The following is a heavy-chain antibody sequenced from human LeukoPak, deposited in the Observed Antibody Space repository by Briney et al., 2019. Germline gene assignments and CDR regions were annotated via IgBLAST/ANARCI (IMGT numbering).Heavy chain of an antibody. D-gene: IGHD2-8*02. Sequence: GGSLRLSCSASGFIFSHAWMTWVRQTPGKGLEWVGRIKSKIDGGTTDYAAPVNGRFTISRDDPNKTLYLQMDSLKTDDTAVYYCATTGGDIVLVPPGMRRNYYYGMDVWGQGTTVTVSS. V-gene: IGHV3-15*01. CDR1: GFIFSHAW. CDR3: ATTGGDIVLVPPGMRRNYYYGMDV. J-gene: IGHJ6*02. CDR2: IKSKIDGGTT.